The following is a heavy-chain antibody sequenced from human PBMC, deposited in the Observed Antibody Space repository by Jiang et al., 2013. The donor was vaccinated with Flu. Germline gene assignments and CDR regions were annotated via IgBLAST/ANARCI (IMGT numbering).Heavy chain of an antibody. CDR3: ARDRDSDY. J-gene: IGHJ4*02. CDR2: INPATGNP. V-gene: IGHV7-4-1*02. D-gene: IGHD2-21*01. Sequence: PGQGLEWIGWINPATGNPTYAQGFTGRFVFSLDTSVSTAYLQISSLTAEDTAVYYCARDRDSDYWGQGTLVTVSS.